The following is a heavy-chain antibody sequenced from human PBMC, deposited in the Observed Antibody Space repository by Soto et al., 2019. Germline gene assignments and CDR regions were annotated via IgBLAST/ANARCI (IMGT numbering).Heavy chain of an antibody. Sequence: SETLSLTCAVYGGSFSGYYWSWIRQPPGKGLEWIGEINHSGSTNYNPSLKSRVTISVDTSKNQFSLKLSSVTAADTAVYYCARGRGSPLLGSGSYLAWGQGTLVTVSS. J-gene: IGHJ5*02. CDR3: ARGRGSPLLGSGSYLA. V-gene: IGHV4-34*01. CDR2: INHSGST. CDR1: GGSFSGYY. D-gene: IGHD3-10*01.